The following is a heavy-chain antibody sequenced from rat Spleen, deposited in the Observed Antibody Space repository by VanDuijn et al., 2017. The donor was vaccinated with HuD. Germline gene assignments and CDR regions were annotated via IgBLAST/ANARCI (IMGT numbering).Heavy chain of an antibody. CDR2: ITNSGGST. V-gene: IGHV5S23*01. Sequence: EVQLVESDGGLVQPGRSLKLSCAASGFTFSNYDMAWVRQAPTKGLEWVASITNSGGSTYYRDSVKGRFTISRDNAKSTLYLQMDSLRSEDTATYYCTTHTVGMGDAWGQGASVTVSS. CDR1: GFTFSNYD. J-gene: IGHJ4*01. CDR3: TTHTVGMGDA. D-gene: IGHD1-7*01.